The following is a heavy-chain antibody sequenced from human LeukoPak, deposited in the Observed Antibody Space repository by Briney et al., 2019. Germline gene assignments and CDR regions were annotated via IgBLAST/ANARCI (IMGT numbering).Heavy chain of an antibody. J-gene: IGHJ3*02. CDR3: ATGYSSSWENAFDI. D-gene: IGHD6-13*01. CDR2: INSDGSIT. CDR1: GFTFGSYW. Sequence: GGSLRLSCAASGFTFGSYWMHWVRQAPGKGLVWVSRINSDGSITTYADSVKGRFTISRDNAKNTLYLQMNSLRAEDTAVYYCATGYSSSWENAFDIWGQGTMVAVSS. V-gene: IGHV3-74*01.